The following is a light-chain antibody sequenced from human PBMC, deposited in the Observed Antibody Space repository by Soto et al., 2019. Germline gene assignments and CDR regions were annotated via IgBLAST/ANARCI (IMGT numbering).Light chain of an antibody. V-gene: IGKV1-5*01. CDR1: QSISRW. CDR2: DAS. J-gene: IGKJ1*01. CDR3: QQYNSYPLT. Sequence: DIKLNHSPSTLSASGCDTVAITSRASQSISRWLAWYQQRPARAPNLLISDASTLESGVPSRFSGSGSGTEFTLTISSLQPDDFATYYCQQYNSYPLTFGQGTKVDI.